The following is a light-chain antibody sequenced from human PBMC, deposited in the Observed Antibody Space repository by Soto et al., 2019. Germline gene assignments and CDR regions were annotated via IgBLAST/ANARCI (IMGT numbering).Light chain of an antibody. CDR1: QSVFRS. J-gene: IGKJ4*01. CDR3: QQRNILPLT. CDR2: DAS. Sequence: DIVLTQSPATLSLSPGESATLSCRASQSVFRSLAWYQQGPGQAPRLIISDASNRATGVPARFSGSGSGTDCTLTISSLEPEDFAVYYCQQRNILPLTFCGGTKVDIK. V-gene: IGKV3-11*01.